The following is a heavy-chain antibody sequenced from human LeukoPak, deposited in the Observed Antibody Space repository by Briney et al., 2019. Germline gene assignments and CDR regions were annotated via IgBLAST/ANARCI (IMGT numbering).Heavy chain of an antibody. D-gene: IGHD6-13*01. CDR1: GYTLTELS. CDR2: FDPEDGET. CDR3: ATDGVAAAGTLGFDY. J-gene: IGHJ4*02. V-gene: IGHV1-24*01. Sequence: ASVKVSCKVSGYTLTELSMHWVRQAPGKGLEWMGGFDPEDGETICAQKFQGRVTMTEDTSTDTAYMELSSLRSEDTAVYYCATDGVAAAGTLGFDYWGQGTLVTVSS.